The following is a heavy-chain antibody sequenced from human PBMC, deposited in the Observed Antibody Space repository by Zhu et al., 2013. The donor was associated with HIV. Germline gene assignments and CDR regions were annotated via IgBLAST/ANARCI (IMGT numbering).Heavy chain of an antibody. CDR3: ARGIRGRIVGAPLADNWFDP. J-gene: IGHJ5*02. CDR1: GYTFTSYG. Sequence: QVQLVQSGAEVKKPGASVKVSCKASGYTFTSYGISWVRQAPGQGLEWMGWISAYNGNTNYAQKLQGRVTMTTDTSTSTAYMELRSLRSDDTAVYYCARGIRGRIVGAPLADNWFDPWGQGTLVTVSS. CDR2: ISAYNGNT. V-gene: IGHV1-18*01. D-gene: IGHD1-26*01.